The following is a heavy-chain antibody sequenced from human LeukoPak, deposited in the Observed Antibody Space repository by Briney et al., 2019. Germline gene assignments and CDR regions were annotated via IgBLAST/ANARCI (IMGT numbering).Heavy chain of an antibody. Sequence: SETLSLTCTVSGYSINSGYYWSWIRQPPGKRLEWIGSIYYSGSTYSNPTLKSRLTISVDTSKNQISLNLTSVTAADAAVYYCARDMGAAYDYWGQGTLVTVSS. D-gene: IGHD6-13*01. CDR3: ARDMGAAYDY. CDR1: GYSINSGYY. V-gene: IGHV4-38-2*02. J-gene: IGHJ4*02. CDR2: IYYSGST.